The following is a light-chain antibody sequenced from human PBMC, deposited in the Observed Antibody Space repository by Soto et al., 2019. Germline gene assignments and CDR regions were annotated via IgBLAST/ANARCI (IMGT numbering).Light chain of an antibody. J-gene: IGLJ1*01. CDR2: DVS. V-gene: IGLV2-14*03. CDR1: SSDVGSYNY. CDR3: SSYTSSHTYV. Sequence: QSVLTQPASVSGSPGQSITISCTGTSSDVGSYNYVSWYQQHPGKAPKILIHDVSNRPAGVSNRFSGSKSGNTASLTISGLQAEDEGDYYCSSYTSSHTYVFGTGTQLTVL.